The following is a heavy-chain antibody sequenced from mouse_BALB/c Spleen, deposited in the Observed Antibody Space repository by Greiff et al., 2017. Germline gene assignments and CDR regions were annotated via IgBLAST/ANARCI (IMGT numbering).Heavy chain of an antibody. V-gene: IGHV5-17*02. Sequence: DVKLVESGGGLVQPGGSRKLSCAASGFTFSSFGMHWVRQAPEKGLEWVAYISSGSSTIYYADTVKGRFTISRDNPKNTLFLQMTSLRSEDTAMYYCARGPRGLYFDYWGQGTTLTVSS. CDR1: GFTFSSFG. CDR2: ISSGSSTI. J-gene: IGHJ2*01. CDR3: ARGPRGLYFDY.